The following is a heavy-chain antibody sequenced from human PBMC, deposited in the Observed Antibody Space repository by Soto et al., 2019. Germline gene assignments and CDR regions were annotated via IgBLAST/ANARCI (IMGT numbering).Heavy chain of an antibody. D-gene: IGHD1-1*01. CDR3: ARDEAYKWNDGGWFDP. CDR2: ISAYNGNT. CDR1: GYTFTSYG. J-gene: IGHJ5*02. Sequence: QVQLVQSGAEVKKPGASVKVSCKASGYTFTSYGISWVRQASGQGLECMGWISAYNGNTKYGQKLQGRVTMTTDTSTSTAYMELRSLRSDDTAVYYCARDEAYKWNDGGWFDPWGQGTLVTVSS. V-gene: IGHV1-18*01.